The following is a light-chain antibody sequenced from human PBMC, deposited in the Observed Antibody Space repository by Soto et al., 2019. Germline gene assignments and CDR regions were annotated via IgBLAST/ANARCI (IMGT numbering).Light chain of an antibody. CDR1: QSISSY. V-gene: IGKV1-39*01. CDR3: QQSYSTRL. J-gene: IGKJ5*01. Sequence: MTQSPSSLSASVGDRVTITCRASQSISSYLNWYQQKPGKAPKLLIYAASSLQSGVPSRFSGSGSGTDFTLTISSLQPEEFATYYCQQSYSTRLFGQGTRLEIK. CDR2: AAS.